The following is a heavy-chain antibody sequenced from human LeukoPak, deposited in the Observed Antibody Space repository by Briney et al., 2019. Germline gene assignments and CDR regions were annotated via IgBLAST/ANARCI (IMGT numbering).Heavy chain of an antibody. CDR3: AKDPTTYTSWFDP. V-gene: IGHV3-30*02. CDR1: GFTFSSYG. Sequence: GGSLRLSCAASGFTFSSYGMHWVRQAPGKGLEGVAFIRYDGSNKYYADSVKGRFTISRDNSKNTLYLQMNSLRAEDTAVYYCAKDPTTYTSWFDPWGQGTLVTASS. D-gene: IGHD6-13*01. J-gene: IGHJ5*02. CDR2: IRYDGSNK.